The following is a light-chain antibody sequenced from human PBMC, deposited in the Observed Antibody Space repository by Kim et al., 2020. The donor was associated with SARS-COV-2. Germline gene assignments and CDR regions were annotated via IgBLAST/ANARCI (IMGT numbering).Light chain of an antibody. J-gene: IGLJ3*02. CDR1: KLGDKY. V-gene: IGLV3-1*01. CDR2: QDS. CDR3: QAWDSSTGV. Sequence: SSELTQPPSVSVSPGQTASITCSGDKLGDKYACWYQQKPGQSPVLVIYQDSKRPSGIPERFSGSNPGNTATLTISGTQAMDEADYYCQAWDSSTGV.